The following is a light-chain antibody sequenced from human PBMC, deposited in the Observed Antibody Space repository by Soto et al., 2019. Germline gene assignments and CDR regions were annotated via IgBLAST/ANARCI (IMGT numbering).Light chain of an antibody. J-gene: IGKJ4*01. V-gene: IGKV3D-15*01. CDR3: QQYDNWPSVT. CDR1: QSVGRS. Sequence: IVMTQSPATLSVSPGERATLSCRASQSVGRSLAWYQQKPGQAPRLLMYCTSGRATGIPATFSGSGSGTEFTLTISSLQSEDFAIYYCQQYDNWPSVTFGGGTKVDIK. CDR2: CTS.